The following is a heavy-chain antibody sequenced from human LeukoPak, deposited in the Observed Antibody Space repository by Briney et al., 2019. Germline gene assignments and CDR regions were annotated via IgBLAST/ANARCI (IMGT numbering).Heavy chain of an antibody. J-gene: IGHJ3*02. CDR3: ARVVVDPRDYGDYVNAFDI. CDR2: IYHSGST. D-gene: IGHD4-17*01. CDR1: GGSISSGGYS. V-gene: IGHV4-30-2*01. Sequence: PSQTLSLTCAVSGGSISSGGYSWSWIRQPPGKGLEWIGYIYHSGSTYYNPYLKSRVTISVDRSKNQFSLKLSSVTAADTAVYYCARVVVDPRDYGDYVNAFDIWGQGTMVTVSS.